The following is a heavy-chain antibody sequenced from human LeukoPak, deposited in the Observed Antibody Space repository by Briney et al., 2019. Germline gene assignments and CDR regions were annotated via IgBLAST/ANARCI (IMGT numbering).Heavy chain of an antibody. D-gene: IGHD2-2*01. CDR3: ARGDGGYCSSTSCYYYMDV. V-gene: IGHV3-30-3*01. CDR1: GFTVSSYA. J-gene: IGHJ6*03. CDR2: ISYDGSNK. Sequence: GGSLRLSCAASGFTVSSYAMHWVRQAPGKGLEWVAVISYDGSNKYYADSVKGRFTISRDNSKNTLYLQMNSLRAEDTAVYYCARGDGGYCSSTSCYYYMDVWGKGTTVTVSS.